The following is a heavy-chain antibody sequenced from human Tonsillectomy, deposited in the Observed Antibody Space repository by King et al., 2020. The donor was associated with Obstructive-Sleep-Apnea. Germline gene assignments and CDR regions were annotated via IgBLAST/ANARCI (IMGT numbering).Heavy chain of an antibody. CDR1: GFTFSSYS. D-gene: IGHD2-2*01. J-gene: IGHJ6*02. CDR3: ARAPLSPVPPYYYYGMDV. V-gene: IGHV3-21*01. Sequence: VQLVESGGGLVKPGGSLRLSCAASGFTFSSYSMNWVRQAPGKGLEWVSSISSSSSYIYYADSVKGRFTISRDNAKNSLYLQMNSLRAEDTAVYYCARAPLSPVPPYYYYGMDVWGQGTTVTVSS. CDR2: ISSSSSYI.